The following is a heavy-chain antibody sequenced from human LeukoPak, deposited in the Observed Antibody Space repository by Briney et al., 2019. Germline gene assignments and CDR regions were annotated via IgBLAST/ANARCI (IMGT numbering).Heavy chain of an antibody. CDR2: ISWNSGGI. CDR3: ATPYY. V-gene: IGHV3-9*01. CDR1: GFTFDDYA. Sequence: GGSLRLSCSASGFTFDDYAMHWVGQAPGKGLEWVSGISWNSGGIGYADSVKGRFTISRDNAKNSLYLQMNSLRLEDTALYYCATPYYWGQGTLVTVSS. J-gene: IGHJ4*02.